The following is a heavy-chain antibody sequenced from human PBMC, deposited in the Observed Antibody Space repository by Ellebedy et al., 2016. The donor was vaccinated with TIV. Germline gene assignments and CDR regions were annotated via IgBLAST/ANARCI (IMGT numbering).Heavy chain of an antibody. CDR1: GGSFSSLGYY. D-gene: IGHD5-24*01. V-gene: IGHV4-61*08. CDR2: IYFSGYS. J-gene: IGHJ5*02. Sequence: MPSETPSLTCTVSGGSFSSLGYYWNLIRQPPGKGLEWIGYIYFSGYSNFNASLKGRATLSVDTSKNQFSLKLSSVTAADTAIYYCARMADPRKFDPWGQGTLISVSS. CDR3: ARMADPRKFDP.